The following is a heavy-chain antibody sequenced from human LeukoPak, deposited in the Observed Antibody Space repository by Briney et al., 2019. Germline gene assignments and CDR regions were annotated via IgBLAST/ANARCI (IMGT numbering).Heavy chain of an antibody. J-gene: IGHJ5*02. Sequence: ASVKVSCKASGYIFTSYAMHWVRQAPGQRLEWMGWINAGKGNTKYSQKFQGRVTITRDTSASTVYMELSSLRSEDTAVYYCARDIDRVFNWFDPWGQGTLVTVSS. V-gene: IGHV1-3*01. CDR2: INAGKGNT. D-gene: IGHD6-13*01. CDR3: ARDIDRVFNWFDP. CDR1: GYIFTSYA.